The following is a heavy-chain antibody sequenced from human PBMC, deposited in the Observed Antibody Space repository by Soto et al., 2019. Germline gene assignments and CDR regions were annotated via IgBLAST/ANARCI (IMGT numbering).Heavy chain of an antibody. Sequence: QVLLVQSGAEVKRPGSSVKVSCKVSGGTFSTYTISWVRQAPGQGLEWMGRIIPMFGLPNHAQKFQGRVTITADKSTHTPYLEMTGLTSEDTAVYYCAFDMNTGVVYFDNWGQGTRVTVSS. CDR2: IIPMFGLP. CDR1: GGTFSTYT. V-gene: IGHV1-69*02. CDR3: AFDMNTGVVYFDN. J-gene: IGHJ4*02. D-gene: IGHD3-3*01.